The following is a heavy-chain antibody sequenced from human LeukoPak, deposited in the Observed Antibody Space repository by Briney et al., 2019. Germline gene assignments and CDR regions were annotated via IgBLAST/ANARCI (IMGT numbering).Heavy chain of an antibody. V-gene: IGHV4-59*01. J-gene: IGHJ6*02. CDR1: GGSISSYY. Sequence: SETLSLTCTVSGGSISSYYWSWIRQPPGKGLEWIGYIYYSGSTNYNPSLKSRVTISVDTSKNQFSLKLSSVTAADTAVYYCASTETTVTTFYYYYGMDVWGQGTTVTVSS. D-gene: IGHD4-17*01. CDR2: IYYSGST. CDR3: ASTETTVTTFYYYYGMDV.